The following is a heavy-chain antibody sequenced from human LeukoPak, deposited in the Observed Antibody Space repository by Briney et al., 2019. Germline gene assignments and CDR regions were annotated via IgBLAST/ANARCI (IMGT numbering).Heavy chain of an antibody. J-gene: IGHJ4*02. CDR2: IYYSGNT. Sequence: PSETLSLTCAVSGYPISNGYYWGWIRQPPGKGLEWIGRIYYSGNTYDNPSLKSRVTISLDTSKNQFSLRLSSVTASDTAVYYCARHRLFDTTGYYYDFDYWGQGTLVTVSS. D-gene: IGHD3-22*01. CDR3: ARHRLFDTTGYYYDFDY. CDR1: GYPISNGYY. V-gene: IGHV4-38-2*01.